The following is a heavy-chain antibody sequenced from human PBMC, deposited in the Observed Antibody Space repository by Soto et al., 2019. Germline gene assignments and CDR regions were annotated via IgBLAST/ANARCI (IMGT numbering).Heavy chain of an antibody. D-gene: IGHD3-3*01. CDR1: GFTFISYA. CDR3: AKSLTIFGVVTPFWFDP. J-gene: IGHJ5*02. Sequence: GSLRLSCAASGFTFISYAMSWVRQAPGKGLEWVSAISGSGGSTYYADSVKGRFTISRDNSKNTLYLQMNSLRAEDTAVYYCAKSLTIFGVVTPFWFDPWGQGTLVTVSS. V-gene: IGHV3-23*01. CDR2: ISGSGGST.